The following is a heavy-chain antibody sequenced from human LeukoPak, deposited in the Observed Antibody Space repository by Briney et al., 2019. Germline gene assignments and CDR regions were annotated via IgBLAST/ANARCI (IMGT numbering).Heavy chain of an antibody. CDR2: FSGSGGST. V-gene: IGHV3-23*01. J-gene: IGHJ6*04. CDR1: GFIFSNYA. CDR3: AGLGITMIGGV. D-gene: IGHD3-10*02. Sequence: GGSLRLSCAASGFIFSNYAMSWVRQAPGKGLQWVSAFSGSGGSTYYADSVKGRFTISRDNSRNTLYLQMNSLRAEDTAVYYCAGLGITMIGGVWGKGTTVTISS.